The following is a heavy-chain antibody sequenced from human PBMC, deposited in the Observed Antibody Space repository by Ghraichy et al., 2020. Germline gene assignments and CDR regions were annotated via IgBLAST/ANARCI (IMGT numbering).Heavy chain of an antibody. V-gene: IGHV3-23*01. CDR1: GFTFSSYA. J-gene: IGHJ6*02. D-gene: IGHD4-17*01. Sequence: GSLRLSCAASGFTFSSYAMSWVRQAPGKGLEWVSAISGSGGSTYYADSVKGRFTTSRDNSKNTLYLQMNSLRAEDTAVYYCAKASYGDYPYGMDVWGQGTTVTVSS. CDR3: AKASYGDYPYGMDV. CDR2: ISGSGGST.